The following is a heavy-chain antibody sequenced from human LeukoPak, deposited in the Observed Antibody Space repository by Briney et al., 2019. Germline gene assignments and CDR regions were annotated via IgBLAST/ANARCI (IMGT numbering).Heavy chain of an antibody. CDR3: ARDSGTTGEVKFDP. V-gene: IGHV4-4*07. CDR1: GGSISSYY. J-gene: IGHJ5*02. Sequence: SETLSLTRTVSGGSISSYYLSWIRQPAGKGLEWIGRIYGSVNTYNPSLKSRITLLLDTSKNQISLKMTSVTAADTALYYCARDSGTTGEVKFDPWGQGTLVTVSS. D-gene: IGHD3-10*01. CDR2: IYGSVNT.